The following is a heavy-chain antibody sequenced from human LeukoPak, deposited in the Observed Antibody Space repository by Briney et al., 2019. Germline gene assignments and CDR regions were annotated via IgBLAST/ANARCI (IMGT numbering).Heavy chain of an antibody. J-gene: IGHJ4*02. V-gene: IGHV3-30*04. CDR2: ISYDRSNK. Sequence: GGSLRLSCAASGFTFSSYAMHWVRQAPGKGLEWVAVISYDRSNKYYADSVKGRFTISRDNSKNTLYLQMNSLRAEDTAVYYCARDDEVVAATGTLDYWGQGTLVTVSS. CDR3: ARDDEVVAATGTLDY. CDR1: GFTFSSYA. D-gene: IGHD2-15*01.